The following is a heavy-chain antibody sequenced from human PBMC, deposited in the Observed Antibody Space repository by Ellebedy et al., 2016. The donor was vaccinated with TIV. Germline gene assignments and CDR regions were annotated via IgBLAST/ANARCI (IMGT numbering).Heavy chain of an antibody. D-gene: IGHD6-6*01. J-gene: IGHJ4*02. V-gene: IGHV3-23*01. Sequence: GESLKISCAASGFTLTEYGMMWVRQAPGKGLEWVSSISATGGSKYYADSVKGRFTISRDLPKNTLYLQMNGLIVEDTATYYCAKDVAARPEVGDYWGQGTQVTVSS. CDR3: AKDVAARPEVGDY. CDR1: GFTLTEYG. CDR2: ISATGGSK.